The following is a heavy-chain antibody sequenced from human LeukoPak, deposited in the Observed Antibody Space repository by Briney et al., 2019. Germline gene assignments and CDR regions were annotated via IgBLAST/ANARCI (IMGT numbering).Heavy chain of an antibody. V-gene: IGHV3-30*02. CDR3: ARILDSAWGELGY. Sequence: GGSLRLSCAASGFTVSSNYMNWVRQAPGKGLEWMAFIRSDGSNKYYADSVKGRFTISRDDSKNTLYLQMNSLRAEDTAVYYCARILDSAWGELGYWGQGTLVTVSS. CDR2: IRSDGSNK. D-gene: IGHD3-16*01. J-gene: IGHJ4*02. CDR1: GFTVSSNY.